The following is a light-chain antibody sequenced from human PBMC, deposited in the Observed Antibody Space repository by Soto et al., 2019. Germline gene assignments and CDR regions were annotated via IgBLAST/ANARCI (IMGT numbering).Light chain of an antibody. CDR1: HSIGSS. Sequence: DIQTTQSPSTLSASVGARVAITCRARHSIGSSLAWYQQKPGKAPKVLIHDASNLETGVPSRFSGSGSGAEFTLTISSLQPDDFATYYCQQYHSYWTFGQGTKVDIK. J-gene: IGKJ1*01. CDR2: DAS. CDR3: QQYHSYWT. V-gene: IGKV1-5*01.